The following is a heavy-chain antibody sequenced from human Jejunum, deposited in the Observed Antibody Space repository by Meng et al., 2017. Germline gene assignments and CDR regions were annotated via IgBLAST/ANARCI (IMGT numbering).Heavy chain of an antibody. CDR1: GFIFSSYA. J-gene: IGHJ5*02. D-gene: IGHD7-27*01. V-gene: IGHV3-23*01. CDR2: ISAATRSI. CDR3: AKDRRNWGSGWVS. Sequence: GESLKISCGASGFIFSSYAMAWVRQTPGKGLEWVSSISAATRSIYYVDSVKGRFTISRDNSKNTVYLQMNSLRAEDTAVYYCAKDRRNWGSGWVSWGQG.